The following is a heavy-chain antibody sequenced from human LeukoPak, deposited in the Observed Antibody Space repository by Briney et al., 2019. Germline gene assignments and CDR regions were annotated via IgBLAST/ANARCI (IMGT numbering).Heavy chain of an antibody. V-gene: IGHV3-7*01. CDR1: GLTFSSYW. D-gene: IGHD3-10*01. J-gene: IGHJ4*02. CDR2: IKQDGSEK. CDR3: ARTIRGY. Sequence: GGSLRLSCAASGLTFSSYWMSWVRQTPGKGLEWVANIKQDGSEKYYVDSVKGRFTISRDNTKNSLYLQMDSLRVEDTAVYYCARTIRGYWGQGTLVTVSS.